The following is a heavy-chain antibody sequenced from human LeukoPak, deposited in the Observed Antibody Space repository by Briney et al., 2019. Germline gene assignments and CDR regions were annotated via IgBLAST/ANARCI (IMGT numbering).Heavy chain of an antibody. CDR2: TGLNSVNT. D-gene: IGHD5-24*01. CDR1: GFTFSRHA. V-gene: IGHV3-23*01. Sequence: GGSLRLSCAASGFTFSRHAMSWVRQAPGKGLEWVSTTGLNSVNTLCAESVQGRFSISRDNSKNTLDLQMDNPRVDDTAVYYCAKGDDIGKHPTRAYYFDTWDQGTLVTVSS. J-gene: IGHJ4*02. CDR3: AKGDDIGKHPTRAYYFDT.